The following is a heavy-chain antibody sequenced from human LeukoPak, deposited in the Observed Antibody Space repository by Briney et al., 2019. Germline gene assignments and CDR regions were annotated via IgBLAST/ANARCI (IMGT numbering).Heavy chain of an antibody. J-gene: IGHJ4*02. CDR2: IYSGGRT. CDR3: ATGYSSAWYVHY. V-gene: IGHV3-66*01. Sequence: GGSLRLSCAASGFTFSSSWMHWVRQAPGKGLHWVSVIYSGGRTDYADSVKGRFTISRDNSRNTLYLQMNSLRAEDTAVYYCATGYSSAWYVHYWGQGTLVTASS. D-gene: IGHD6-19*01. CDR1: GFTFSSSW.